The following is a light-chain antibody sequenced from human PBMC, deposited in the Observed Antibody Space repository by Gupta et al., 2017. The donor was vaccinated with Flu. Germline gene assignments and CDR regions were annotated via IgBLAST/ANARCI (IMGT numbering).Light chain of an antibody. CDR1: QSVNKYY. V-gene: IGKV3-20*01. J-gene: IGKJ2*01. Sequence: GERATLSCRASQSVNKYYLAWYQQKHGQAPRLLIYGASTRAIGIPDKFSGSGSGTDFTLTITRLEPEDVAVYHCQLYGPSPTFGQGTKLEIK. CDR3: QLYGPSPT. CDR2: GAS.